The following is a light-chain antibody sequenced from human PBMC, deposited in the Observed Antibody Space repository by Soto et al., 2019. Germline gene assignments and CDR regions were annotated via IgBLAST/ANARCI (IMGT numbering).Light chain of an antibody. CDR3: QQYGSSPVT. V-gene: IGKV3-20*01. Sequence: EIVLTQSPGTLSLSPGERATLSCRASQSVSSSSLAWYQQRPGQAPKLLIYVASSRATGIPDRFSGSGSGTEFTLTISRLEPEDFAVYYCQQYGSSPVTFGQGTKV. CDR1: QSVSSSS. J-gene: IGKJ1*01. CDR2: VAS.